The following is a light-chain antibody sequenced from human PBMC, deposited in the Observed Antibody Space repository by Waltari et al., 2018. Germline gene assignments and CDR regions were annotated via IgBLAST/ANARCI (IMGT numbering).Light chain of an antibody. CDR1: SSNIGSNA. CDR2: SNN. J-gene: IGLJ3*02. Sequence: QSVLTQPPSTSGTPGQRVTISCSGSSSNIGSNAVNWYQQLPGTAPRLLIYSNNKRPSGVPDRFSDSKSGTSASLAISGLRSQDEADYYCAAWDDSLDGSWVFGGGTRLTVL. CDR3: AAWDDSLDGSWV. V-gene: IGLV1-44*01.